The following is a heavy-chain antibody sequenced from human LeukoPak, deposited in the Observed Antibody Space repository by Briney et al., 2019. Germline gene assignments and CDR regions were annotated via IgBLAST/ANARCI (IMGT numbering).Heavy chain of an antibody. V-gene: IGHV4-38-2*02. CDR1: GYSISSGYY. J-gene: IGHJ2*01. CDR2: IYHSGST. D-gene: IGHD4-17*01. CDR3: ARGLTTVTTSPNWYFDL. Sequence: PSETLSLTCTVSGYSISSGYYWGWIRPPPGKGLEGIGSIYHSGSTYYNPSLKSRVTISVDTSKNQFSLKLSSVTAADTAVYYCARGLTTVTTSPNWYFDLWGRGTLVTVSS.